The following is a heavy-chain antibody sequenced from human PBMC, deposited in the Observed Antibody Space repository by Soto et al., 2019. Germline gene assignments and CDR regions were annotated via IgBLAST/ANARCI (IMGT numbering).Heavy chain of an antibody. D-gene: IGHD3-10*01. V-gene: IGHV4-39*02. Sequence: SSETLSLTCTVSGGSISSSSYYWGWIRQPPGKGLEWIGSIYYSGSTYYNPSLKSRVTISVDTSKNQFSLKLSSVTAADTAVYYCAREGITMVRGVIIADYYYYGMDVWGQGTTVTVSS. J-gene: IGHJ6*02. CDR3: AREGITMVRGVIIADYYYYGMDV. CDR2: IYYSGST. CDR1: GGSISSSSYY.